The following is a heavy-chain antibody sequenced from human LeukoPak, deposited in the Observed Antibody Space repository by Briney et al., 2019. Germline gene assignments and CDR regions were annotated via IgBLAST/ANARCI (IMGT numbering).Heavy chain of an antibody. D-gene: IGHD1-7*01. CDR1: GFTFTSYA. CDR2: ISGSGGTT. J-gene: IGHJ4*02. V-gene: IGHV3-23*01. Sequence: GGSLRLSCAASGFTFTSYAMSWVRRGPGKGLEWVSGISGSGGTTYYADSVKGRFTISRDNSKNTLYLQINSLRGEDTAVYYCVKGWNYRPEYWGQGTLVTVSS. CDR3: VKGWNYRPEY.